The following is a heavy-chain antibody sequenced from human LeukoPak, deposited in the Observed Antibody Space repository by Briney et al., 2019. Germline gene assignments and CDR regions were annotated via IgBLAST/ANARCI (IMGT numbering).Heavy chain of an antibody. Sequence: PSETLSLTCAVYGGSFSGYYWSWIRQPPGKGLEWIGEINHSGSTNYNPSIKSRVTISVDTSKNQFSLKLSSVTAADTAVYYCARPIITNDLWFDPWGQGTLVTVSS. CDR3: ARPIITNDLWFDP. D-gene: IGHD3-22*01. CDR2: INHSGST. J-gene: IGHJ5*02. CDR1: GGSFSGYY. V-gene: IGHV4-34*01.